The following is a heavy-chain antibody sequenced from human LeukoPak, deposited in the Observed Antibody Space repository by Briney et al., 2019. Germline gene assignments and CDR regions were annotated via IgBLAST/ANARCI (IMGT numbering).Heavy chain of an antibody. J-gene: IGHJ4*02. D-gene: IGHD3-10*01. CDR3: AKDAYGSGSYPDY. Sequence: SGGSLRLSCAASGVTFSSYAMSWVRQAPGKGLEWVSAISGSGGSTYYADSVKGRFTISRDNSKNTLYLQMNSLRAEDTAVYYCAKDAYGSGSYPDYWGQGTLVTVSS. CDR1: GVTFSSYA. V-gene: IGHV3-23*01. CDR2: ISGSGGST.